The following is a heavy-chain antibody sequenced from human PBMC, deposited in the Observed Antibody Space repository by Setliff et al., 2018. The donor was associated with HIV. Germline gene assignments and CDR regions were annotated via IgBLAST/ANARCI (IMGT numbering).Heavy chain of an antibody. CDR1: GGIFSDYA. J-gene: IGHJ4*02. Sequence: SVKVSCKASGGIFSDYAINWVRLAPGQGLEWMGGIIPIFGTADYAQRFQGRVTITADESTSTAYVELSSLRSADTAVYYCARGDMIAFGGVGPFDYWGQGTLVTVSS. CDR2: IIPIFGTA. V-gene: IGHV1-69*13. CDR3: ARGDMIAFGGVGPFDY. D-gene: IGHD3-16*01.